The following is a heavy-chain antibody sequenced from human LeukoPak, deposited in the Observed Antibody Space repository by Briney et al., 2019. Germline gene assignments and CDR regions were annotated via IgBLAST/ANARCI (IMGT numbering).Heavy chain of an antibody. J-gene: IGHJ4*02. CDR2: IKQDGSEK. CDR1: GFTFSSYW. V-gene: IGHV3-7*01. CDR3: VRGQNIYS. Sequence: GGSLRLSCAASGFTFSSYWMSWVRQAPGRGLEWVANIKQDGSEKYYVDSVKGRFTISRDNAKNSLYLQMNSPRDEDTAVYYCVRGQNIYSWGQGTLVTVSS. D-gene: IGHD2-21*01.